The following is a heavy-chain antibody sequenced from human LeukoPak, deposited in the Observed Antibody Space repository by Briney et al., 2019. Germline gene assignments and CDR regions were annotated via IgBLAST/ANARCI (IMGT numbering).Heavy chain of an antibody. Sequence: SDTLSLTCAVYGGSFSGYYWSWIRQPPGKGLEWIGEVNHSGSTNYNPSLKSRVTISVDTSKNQFSLKLSSVTAADTAVYYCARGPAMVVRGVIKNLRRARFDYWGQGTLVTVSS. CDR3: ARGPAMVVRGVIKNLRRARFDY. CDR1: GGSFSGYY. CDR2: VNHSGST. J-gene: IGHJ4*02. D-gene: IGHD3-10*01. V-gene: IGHV4-34*01.